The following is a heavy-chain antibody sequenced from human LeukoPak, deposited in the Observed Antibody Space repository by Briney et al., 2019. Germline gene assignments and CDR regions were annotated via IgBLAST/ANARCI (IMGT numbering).Heavy chain of an antibody. D-gene: IGHD5-12*01. CDR1: GDSVSSATTA. J-gene: IGHJ4*02. CDR2: TYYRSKWLN. CDR3: ARGRSGLHVFEY. Sequence: SQTLSLTCAISGDSVSSATTAWNWIRQSPSRGLEWLGRTYYRSKWLNDYADSVRSRMTINPDTSKNHFSLQLNSVTPGDTAVYYCARGRSGLHVFEYWGQGTPVTVSS. V-gene: IGHV6-1*01.